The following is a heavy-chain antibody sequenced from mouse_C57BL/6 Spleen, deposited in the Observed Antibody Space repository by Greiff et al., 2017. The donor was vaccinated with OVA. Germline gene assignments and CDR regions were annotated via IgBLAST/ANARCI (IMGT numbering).Heavy chain of an antibody. Sequence: EVKLQESGPELVKPGASVKIPCKASGYTFTDYNMDWVKQSHGKSLEWIGDINPNNGGTIYNQKFKGKATLTVDKSSSTAYMELRSLTSEDTAVYYCARGEYDYDPWFAYWGQGTLVTVSA. CDR2: INPNNGGT. CDR1: GYTFTDYN. CDR3: ARGEYDYDPWFAY. J-gene: IGHJ3*01. D-gene: IGHD2-4*01. V-gene: IGHV1-18*01.